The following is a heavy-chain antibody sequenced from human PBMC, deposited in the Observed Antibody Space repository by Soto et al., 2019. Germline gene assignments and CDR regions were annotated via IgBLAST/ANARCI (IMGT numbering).Heavy chain of an antibody. Sequence: AETLSLTCSVSGASRSVGRYSLTLIRQSPGKGLEWIVCIYYPAGTNLNPSLKSRVTISLDTSKNQFSLKLTSVTAADTAVYYCARGDYFRGYGYWGQGTLVTVSS. J-gene: IGHJ4*02. CDR2: IYYPAGT. CDR1: GASRSVGRYS. CDR3: ARGDYFRGYGY. D-gene: IGHD4-17*01. V-gene: IGHV4-61*01.